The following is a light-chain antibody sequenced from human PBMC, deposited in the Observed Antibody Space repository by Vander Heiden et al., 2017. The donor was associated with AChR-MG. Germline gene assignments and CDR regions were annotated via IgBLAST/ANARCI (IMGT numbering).Light chain of an antibody. J-gene: IGKJ1*01. Sequence: EIVLTQSPDFQSVTPTTTVPVTGLARQSIGSSLHWYQQKPGQAPKLLIKYASQSISGVPSRFSGSGSGTDFTLTINSLEAEDAATYYCHQSSSLPRTFGQGTKVEIK. CDR2: YAS. V-gene: IGKV6-21*02. CDR1: QSIGSS. CDR3: HQSSSLPRT.